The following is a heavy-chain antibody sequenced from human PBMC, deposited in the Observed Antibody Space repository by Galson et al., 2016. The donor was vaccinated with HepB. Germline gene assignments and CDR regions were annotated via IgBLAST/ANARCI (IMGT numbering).Heavy chain of an antibody. V-gene: IGHV3-11*06. D-gene: IGHD3-10*01. CDR3: ARDSDPTMVRGIIMKDYYYYYMDV. CDR1: GFTFSDYY. CDR2: ISSSSSYT. J-gene: IGHJ6*03. Sequence: SLRLSCAASGFTFSDYYMSWIRQAPGKGLEWVSYISSSSSYTNYADSVKGRFTISRDNAKNSLYLQMNSLRAEDTAVYYCARDSDPTMVRGIIMKDYYYYYMDVWGKGTTVTVSS.